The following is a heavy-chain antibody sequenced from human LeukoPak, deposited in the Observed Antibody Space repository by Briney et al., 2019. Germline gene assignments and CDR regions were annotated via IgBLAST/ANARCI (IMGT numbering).Heavy chain of an antibody. CDR2: IYSGGST. CDR3: AGARFYYYFFGMDV. J-gene: IGHJ6*02. Sequence: GGSLELSCAASGFTVSSNYMSLVRQAPGKRLELDSDIYSGGSTYYADSVKGRFTISRANSKNALYLQMNSLRAEDTAVYYCAGARFYYYFFGMDVWGQGTTVTVYS. V-gene: IGHV3-53*01. D-gene: IGHD3-16*01. CDR1: GFTVSSNY.